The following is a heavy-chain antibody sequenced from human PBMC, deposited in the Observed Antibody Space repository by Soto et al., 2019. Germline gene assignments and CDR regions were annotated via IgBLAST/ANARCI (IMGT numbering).Heavy chain of an antibody. CDR2: ISSSSSTI. V-gene: IGHV3-48*01. CDR3: ARYCSSTSCYTRGLSYAFDI. D-gene: IGHD2-2*02. J-gene: IGHJ3*02. CDR1: GFTFSSYS. Sequence: PGGSLRLSCAASGFTFSSYSMNWVRQAPGKGLEWVSYISSSSSTIYYADSVKGRFTISRDNAKNSLYLQMNSLRAEDTAVYYCARYCSSTSCYTRGLSYAFDIWGQGTMVTVSS.